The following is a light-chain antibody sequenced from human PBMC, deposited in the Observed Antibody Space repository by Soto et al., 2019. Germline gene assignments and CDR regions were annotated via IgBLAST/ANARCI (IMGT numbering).Light chain of an antibody. CDR2: GAS. Sequence: EIVMTQSPATLSVSPGERATFSCRASQSVSSSYIAWYQQKPGQAPRLLIYGASSRATGIPDRFSGSGSGTDFTLTISRLEPEDFAVYYCQQYAGSPWTFGQGTKVDI. CDR3: QQYAGSPWT. J-gene: IGKJ1*01. CDR1: QSVSSSY. V-gene: IGKV3-20*01.